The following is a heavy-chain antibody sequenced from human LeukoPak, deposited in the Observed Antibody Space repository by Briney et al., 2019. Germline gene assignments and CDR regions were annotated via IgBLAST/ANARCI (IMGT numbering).Heavy chain of an antibody. CDR3: ATLGVTYSYYFDY. Sequence: PGRSLRLSCAAAGLTFSSYGMHWVRQAPGKGLEWVAVISFDGSNKYYADSVKGRFTISRDNSKNTLYLQMNSLRAEDAAVYYCATLGVTYSYYFDYWGQGTLVTVSS. CDR1: GLTFSSYG. CDR2: ISFDGSNK. D-gene: IGHD2-21*02. V-gene: IGHV3-30*03. J-gene: IGHJ4*02.